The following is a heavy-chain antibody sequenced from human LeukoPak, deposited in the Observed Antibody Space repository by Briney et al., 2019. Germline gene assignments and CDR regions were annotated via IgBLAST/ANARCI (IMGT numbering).Heavy chain of an antibody. V-gene: IGHV3-23*01. CDR1: GFTFSSYA. CDR2: ISGSGGTT. CDR3: AKDQDYYNNPDAFDI. Sequence: PGGSLRLSCAGSGFTFSSYAMSWVRQAPGKGLEWVSTISGSGGTTYYADSVKGRFTISRDNSKNTLYLQMNSLRAGDTAVYHCAKDQDYYNNPDAFDIWGQGTMVTVSS. D-gene: IGHD3-22*01. J-gene: IGHJ3*02.